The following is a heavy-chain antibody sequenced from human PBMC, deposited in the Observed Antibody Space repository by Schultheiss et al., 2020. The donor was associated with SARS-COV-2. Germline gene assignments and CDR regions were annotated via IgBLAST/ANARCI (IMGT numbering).Heavy chain of an antibody. CDR2: IKSKTDGGTT. D-gene: IGHD3-10*01. Sequence: GGSLRLSCAASGFTFSNAWMSWVRQAPGKGLEWVGRIKSKTDGGTTDYAAPVKGRFTISRDDSKNTLYLQMNSLKTEDTAVYYCARDLWFGESYFDYWGQGTLVTVSS. CDR3: ARDLWFGESYFDY. J-gene: IGHJ4*02. V-gene: IGHV3-15*01. CDR1: GFTFSNAW.